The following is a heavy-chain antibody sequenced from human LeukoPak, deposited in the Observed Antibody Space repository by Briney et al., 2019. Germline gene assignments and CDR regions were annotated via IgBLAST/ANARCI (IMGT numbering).Heavy chain of an antibody. V-gene: IGHV4-59*12. CDR2: IYYSGST. CDR1: GGSISSYY. CDR3: ARLRKGTIVVVVAARWDY. J-gene: IGHJ4*02. D-gene: IGHD2-15*01. Sequence: PSETLSLTCTVSGGSISSYYWSWIRQPPGKGLEWIGYIYYSGSTNYNPSLKSRVTISVDTSKNQFSLKLSSVTAADTAVYYCARLRKGTIVVVVAARWDYWGQGTLVTVSS.